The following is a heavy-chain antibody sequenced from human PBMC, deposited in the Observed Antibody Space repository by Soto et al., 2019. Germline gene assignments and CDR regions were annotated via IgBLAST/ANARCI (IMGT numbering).Heavy chain of an antibody. CDR1: GYTFTSYG. V-gene: IGHV1-18*04. CDR2: ISAYNGNT. J-gene: IGHJ6*02. CDR3: ARAGGITSFGGAPVGPYGKGV. Sequence: GASVKVSCKASGYTFTSYGISWVRQAPGQGLEWMGWISAYNGNTNYAQKLQGRVTMTTDTSTSTAYMELRGLRSDDTAAYYCARAGGITSFGGAPVGPYGKGVWGRGTTVTVS. D-gene: IGHD3-3*01.